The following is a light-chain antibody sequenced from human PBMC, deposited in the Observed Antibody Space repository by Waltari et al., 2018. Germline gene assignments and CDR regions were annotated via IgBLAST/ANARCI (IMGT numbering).Light chain of an antibody. V-gene: IGLV4-69*01. CDR1: SGHSSNV. J-gene: IGLJ3*02. CDR2: VNSDGSH. CDR3: QTGGHGTWV. Sequence: QLVLTQSPSASASLGASVKLTCTLSSGHSSNVIAWLQQQPEKGPRYLMRVNSDGSHSRGDEIPDRFSGSSSGDERCLTISSLQSEDEADYYCQTGGHGTWVFGGGTKLTVL.